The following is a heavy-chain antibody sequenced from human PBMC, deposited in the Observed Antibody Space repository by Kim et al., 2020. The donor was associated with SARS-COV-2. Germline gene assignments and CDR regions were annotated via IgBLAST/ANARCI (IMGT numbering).Heavy chain of an antibody. CDR2: ISGSGGST. Sequence: GGSLRLSCAASGFTFSSYAMSWVRQAPGKGLEWFSAISGSGGSTYYADSVKGRFTISRDNSKNTLYLQMNSLRAEDTAVYYCSKGADYYGSGSPGIWGQGTLVTVSS. V-gene: IGHV3-23*01. CDR3: SKGADYYGSGSPGI. CDR1: GFTFSSYA. D-gene: IGHD3-10*01. J-gene: IGHJ4*02.